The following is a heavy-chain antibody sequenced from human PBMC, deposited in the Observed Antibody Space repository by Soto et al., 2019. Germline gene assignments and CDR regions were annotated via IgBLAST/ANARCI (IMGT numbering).Heavy chain of an antibody. D-gene: IGHD3-16*02. CDR2: IYHSGST. Sequence: QLQLQESGSGLVKPSQTLSLTCAVSGGSISSGGYSWSWIRQPPGKGLEWIGYIYHSGSTYYNPSLRSRGPXSXAXSNNQFSLKLSSVTAADTAVYYCARVNYDYVWGSYRPYGMDVWGQGTTVTVSS. V-gene: IGHV4-30-2*01. J-gene: IGHJ6*02. CDR3: ARVNYDYVWGSYRPYGMDV. CDR1: GGSISSGGYS.